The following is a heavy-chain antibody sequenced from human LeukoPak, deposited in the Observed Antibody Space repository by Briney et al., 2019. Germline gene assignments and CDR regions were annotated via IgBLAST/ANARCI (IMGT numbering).Heavy chain of an antibody. Sequence: HSGGSLRLSCAASGFTFSSYGMHWVRQAPGKRLEWVANMNIDGSEKYYADSVKGRFSISRDNARNSVYLQMASLRVEDTAVYYCARDPVEWELLLDYWGQGTLVTVSS. CDR2: MNIDGSEK. CDR3: ARDPVEWELLLDY. V-gene: IGHV3-7*01. D-gene: IGHD1-26*01. CDR1: GFTFSSYG. J-gene: IGHJ4*02.